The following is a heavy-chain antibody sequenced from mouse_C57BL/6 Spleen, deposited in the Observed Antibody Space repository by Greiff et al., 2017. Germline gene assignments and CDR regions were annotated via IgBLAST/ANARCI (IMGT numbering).Heavy chain of an antibody. D-gene: IGHD1-1*01. CDR3: ARIHYGSPYFDY. V-gene: IGHV5-17*01. CDR2: ISSGSSTI. CDR1: GFTFSDYG. Sequence: DVMLVESGGDLVKPGGSLKLSCAASGFTFSDYGMHWVRQAPEKGLEWVASISSGSSTIYYADKVKGRFTISRDNAKNTLFLQMTSLRSEDTAMYYCARIHYGSPYFDYWGQGTTLTVSS. J-gene: IGHJ2*01.